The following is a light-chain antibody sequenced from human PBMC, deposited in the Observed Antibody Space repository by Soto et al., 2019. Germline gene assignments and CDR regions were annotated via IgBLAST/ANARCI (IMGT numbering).Light chain of an antibody. CDR2: DAS. J-gene: IGKJ3*01. Sequence: DIQMTQSPSSLSASVGDRVTITCQASQDISNYLNWYLQKAGEAPKLLIYDASNLETGVPSRFSGGGSGTDFNLTISSLQPEDIATYYCQQCSNSPFTFGPGTKVEIK. CDR3: QQCSNSPFT. CDR1: QDISNY. V-gene: IGKV1-33*01.